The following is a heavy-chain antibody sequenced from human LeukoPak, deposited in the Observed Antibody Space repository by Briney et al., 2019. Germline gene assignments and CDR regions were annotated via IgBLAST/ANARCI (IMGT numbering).Heavy chain of an antibody. CDR3: ARDSGTTGEVKFDP. Sequence: SETLSLTCAVYGGSFSGYYWSWIRQPAGKGLEWIGRISGSGTIAYNPALQSRLTISIDTSKNQFSLKLMSVTAADTAVYYCARDSGTTGEVKFDPWGQGTLVTVSS. CDR1: GGSFSGYY. CDR2: ISGSGTI. D-gene: IGHD3-10*01. J-gene: IGHJ5*02. V-gene: IGHV4-4*07.